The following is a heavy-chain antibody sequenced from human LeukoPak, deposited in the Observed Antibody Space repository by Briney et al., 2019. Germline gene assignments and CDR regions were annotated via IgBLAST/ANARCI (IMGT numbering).Heavy chain of an antibody. V-gene: IGHV4-39*01. CDR3: ARRGRGYCSSTSCPAGVFDY. CDR2: IYYSGST. CDR1: GGSISSSSYY. D-gene: IGHD2-2*01. J-gene: IGHJ4*02. Sequence: PSETLSLTCTVSGGSISSSSYYWGWIRQPPGKGLEWIGRIYYSGSTYYNPSLKSRVTISVDTSKNQLSLKLSSVTAADTAVYYCARRGRGYCSSTSCPAGVFDYWGQGTLVTVSS.